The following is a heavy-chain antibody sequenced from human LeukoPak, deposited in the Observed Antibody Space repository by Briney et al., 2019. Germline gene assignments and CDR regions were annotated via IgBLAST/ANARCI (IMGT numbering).Heavy chain of an antibody. CDR3: ARLRSGYYFDY. Sequence: SETLSLTCAVSGGSISSGGYSWSWIRQPPGKGLEWIGYIYYSGSTNYNPSLKSRVTISVDTSKNQFSLKLSSVTAADTAVYYCARLRSGYYFDYWGQGTLVTVSS. J-gene: IGHJ4*02. V-gene: IGHV4-61*08. D-gene: IGHD3-10*01. CDR2: IYYSGST. CDR1: GGSISSGGYS.